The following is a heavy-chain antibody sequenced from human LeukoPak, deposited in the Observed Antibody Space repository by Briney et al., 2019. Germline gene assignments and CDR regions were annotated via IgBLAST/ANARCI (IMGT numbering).Heavy chain of an antibody. CDR2: IRYDGSNK. V-gene: IGHV3-30*02. Sequence: GGSLRLSCAASGFTFSSYGMHWVRQAPGKGLEWVAFIRYDGSNKYYADSVKGRFTISRDNSKNTLYLQMNSLRAEDTAVCYCAKDSNPITMVRGVPDYWGQGTLVTVSS. CDR1: GFTFSSYG. CDR3: AKDSNPITMVRGVPDY. J-gene: IGHJ4*02. D-gene: IGHD3-10*01.